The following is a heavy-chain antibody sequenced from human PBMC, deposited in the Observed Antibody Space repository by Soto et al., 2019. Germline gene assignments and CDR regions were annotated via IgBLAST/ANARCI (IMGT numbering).Heavy chain of an antibody. D-gene: IGHD2-15*01. CDR3: AHNEGYCSGGSCYGGVYFDY. CDR2: IYWDDDK. Sequence: SGPTLVNPTQTLTLTCTFSGFSLSTSGVGVGWIRQPPGKALEWLALIYWDDDKRYSPSLKSRLTITKDTSKNQVVLTMTNMDPVDTATYYCAHNEGYCSGGSCYGGVYFDYWGQGTLVTVSS. J-gene: IGHJ4*02. V-gene: IGHV2-5*02. CDR1: GFSLSTSGVG.